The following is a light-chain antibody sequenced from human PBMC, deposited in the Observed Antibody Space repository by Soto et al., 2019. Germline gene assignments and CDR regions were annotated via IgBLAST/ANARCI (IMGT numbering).Light chain of an antibody. CDR1: SSDVGGYNF. CDR2: EVT. J-gene: IGLJ2*01. CDR3: ISYAAGNNYLV. Sequence: QSVLTQPPSASGSPGQSVIISCTGTSSDVGGYNFVSWFQQHPGKAPKLMIYEVTKRPSGVPDRFSGSKSGNTASLTVSGPQAEDEADYYCISYAAGNNYLVFGGGTKLTVL. V-gene: IGLV2-8*01.